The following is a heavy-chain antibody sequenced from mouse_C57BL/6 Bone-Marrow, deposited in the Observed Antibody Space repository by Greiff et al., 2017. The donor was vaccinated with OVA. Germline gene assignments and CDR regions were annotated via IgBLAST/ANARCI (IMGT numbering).Heavy chain of an antibody. D-gene: IGHD1-1*01. Sequence: EVMLVESGGGLVKPGGSLKLSCAASGFTFSSYAMSWVRQTPEKRLEWVATISDGGSYTYYPDNVKGRFTISRDNAKNNLYLQMSHLKSEDTAMYYCARERGDYYGSSYDYWGQGTTLTVSS. CDR2: ISDGGSYT. CDR1: GFTFSSYA. V-gene: IGHV5-4*01. CDR3: ARERGDYYGSSYDY. J-gene: IGHJ2*01.